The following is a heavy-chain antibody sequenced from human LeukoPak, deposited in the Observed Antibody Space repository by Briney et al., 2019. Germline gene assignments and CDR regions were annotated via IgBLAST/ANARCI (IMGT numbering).Heavy chain of an antibody. Sequence: PSETLSLTCTVSGGSINSYYWSWIRQPPGKGLEWIGYIYYSGTTNYNPSLKSRVTISVDTSKNQFSLKLSSVTAADTAVYYCARTLDSGWTDYWGQGTLVTVSS. CDR2: IYYSGTT. CDR1: GGSINSYY. CDR3: ARTLDSGWTDY. D-gene: IGHD6-19*01. V-gene: IGHV4-59*08. J-gene: IGHJ4*02.